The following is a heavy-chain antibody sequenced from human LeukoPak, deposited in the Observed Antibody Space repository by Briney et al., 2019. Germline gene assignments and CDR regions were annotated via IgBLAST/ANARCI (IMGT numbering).Heavy chain of an antibody. Sequence: SAKVSCKASGGTFSGYAISCGRQAPGQGLEWMGGIIPIFGAANYAQKFQGRVTITTEESTSTAYMELRSLRPEDTAVYYCAREGEYSSFDYWGQGTLVTVSS. J-gene: IGHJ4*02. V-gene: IGHV1-69*05. CDR1: GGTFSGYA. CDR3: AREGEYSSFDY. D-gene: IGHD3-22*01. CDR2: IIPIFGAA.